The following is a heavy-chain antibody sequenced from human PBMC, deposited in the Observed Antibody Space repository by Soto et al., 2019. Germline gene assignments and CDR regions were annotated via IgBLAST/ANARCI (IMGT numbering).Heavy chain of an antibody. V-gene: IGHV3-11*06. CDR2: ISSSSSYT. CDR1: GFTFSDYY. D-gene: IGHD2-15*01. CDR3: ARGGAQYCSGGSCRGLFDY. J-gene: IGHJ4*02. Sequence: VQLVESGGGLVQPGGPLRLSCAASGFTFSDYYMSWIRQAPGKGLEWVSYISSSSSYTNYADSVKGRFTISRDNAKNSLYLQMNSLRAEDTAVYYCARGGAQYCSGGSCRGLFDYWGQGTLVTVSS.